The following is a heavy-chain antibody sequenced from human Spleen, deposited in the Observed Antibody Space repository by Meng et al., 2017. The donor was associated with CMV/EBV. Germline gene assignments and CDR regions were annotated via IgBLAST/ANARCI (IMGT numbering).Heavy chain of an antibody. CDR3: GSWRGGNYYDY. CDR1: GSSISSDDYH. CDR2: IYNSGST. V-gene: IGHV4-30-4*08. J-gene: IGHJ4*02. Sequence: VQSVESGPGLVKPAHTLSLSCTVSGSSISSDDYHWRWIRQPPGKGLECIGYIYNSGSTYYTPSLKSRVIISVDTSKNQFSLKLSSVTAADTAVYYCGSWRGGNYYDYWGQGTLVTVSS. D-gene: IGHD3-16*01.